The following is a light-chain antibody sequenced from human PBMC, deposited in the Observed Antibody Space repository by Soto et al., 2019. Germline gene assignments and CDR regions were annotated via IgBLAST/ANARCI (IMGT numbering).Light chain of an antibody. CDR2: DVT. CDR3: SSYRTGGSYV. J-gene: IGLJ1*01. V-gene: IGLV2-14*01. CDR1: SSDVGGYNS. Sequence: QSVLTQPASVSGSPGLSIAISCTGTSSDVGGYNSVSWYQQHPGKAPKLVIYDVTSRPSGVSNRFSGSKSGNTASLTISGLQAEDEGDYYCSSYRTGGSYVFGTGTKLTV.